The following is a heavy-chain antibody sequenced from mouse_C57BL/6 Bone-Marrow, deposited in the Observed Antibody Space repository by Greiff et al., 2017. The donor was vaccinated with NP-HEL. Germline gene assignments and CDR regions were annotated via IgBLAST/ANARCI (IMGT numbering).Heavy chain of an antibody. CDR2: IDPEDGDT. CDR3: TTRGTVVPFAY. D-gene: IGHD1-1*01. V-gene: IGHV14-1*01. CDR1: GFNIKDYY. Sequence: EVQLQQSGAELVRPGASVKLSCTASGFNIKDYYMHWVKQRPEQGLEWIGRIDPEDGDTEYAPKFQGKATMTADTSSNTAYLQLSSLTSEDTAVYYCTTRGTVVPFAYWGQGTLVTVSA. J-gene: IGHJ3*01.